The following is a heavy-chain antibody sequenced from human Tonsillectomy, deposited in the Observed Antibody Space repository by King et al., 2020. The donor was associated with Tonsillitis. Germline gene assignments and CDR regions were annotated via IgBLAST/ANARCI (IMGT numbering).Heavy chain of an antibody. CDR3: ARDSDYGFSNWLDP. CDR1: GYTFTGYF. J-gene: IGHJ5*02. CDR2: INPNSGGT. V-gene: IGHV1-2*02. D-gene: IGHD3-16*01. Sequence: QLVQSGAEVKKPGASVKVSCKASGYTFTGYFVHWVRQAPGQGLEWLGWINPNSGGTNYAQKFQGRVTMTRDTSINTTYMELSRLRSDDTAVYYCARDSDYGFSNWLDPWGQGTLVTVSS.